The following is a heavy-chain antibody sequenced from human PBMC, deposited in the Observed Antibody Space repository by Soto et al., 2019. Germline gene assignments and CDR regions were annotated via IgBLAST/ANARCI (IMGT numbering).Heavy chain of an antibody. V-gene: IGHV1-69*01. D-gene: IGHD3-22*01. CDR3: ARVPDYYDSSGYTDDY. Sequence: QVQLVQSGAEVQKPGSSVKVSCKASGGTFSSYAISWVRQAPGQGLEWMGGIIPIFGTANYAQKFQGRVTITADESTSTAYMELSSLRSEDTAVYYCARVPDYYDSSGYTDDYWGQGTLVTVSS. CDR2: IIPIFGTA. CDR1: GGTFSSYA. J-gene: IGHJ4*02.